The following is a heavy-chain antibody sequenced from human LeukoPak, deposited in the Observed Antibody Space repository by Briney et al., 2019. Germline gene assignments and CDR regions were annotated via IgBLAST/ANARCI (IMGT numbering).Heavy chain of an antibody. Sequence: SETLSLTCTVSGGSISSYYWSWIRQPPWKGLEWIGKINHSGSTNYNPSLKSRVTISVDTSKNQFSLKLSSVTAADTAVYYCARGARMVRGVRRYFDLWGRGTLVTVSS. CDR3: ARGARMVRGVRRYFDL. J-gene: IGHJ2*01. D-gene: IGHD3-10*01. V-gene: IGHV4-34*01. CDR2: INHSGST. CDR1: GGSISSYY.